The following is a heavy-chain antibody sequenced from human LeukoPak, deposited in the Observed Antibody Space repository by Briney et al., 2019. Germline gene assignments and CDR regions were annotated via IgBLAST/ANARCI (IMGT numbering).Heavy chain of an antibody. CDR2: IYHSGIT. CDR1: DYSISSGYGYY. Sequence: SETLSLTCTVSDYSISSGYGYYWGWIRQPPGKGLEWIGNIYHSGITYYNHFNSSLKSRVTMSVDTSKNQFSLKLSSVTAADTAVYYCARVLVTTPGYYYMDVWGKGTTVTISS. V-gene: IGHV4-38-2*02. J-gene: IGHJ6*03. CDR3: ARVLVTTPGYYYMDV. D-gene: IGHD4-17*01.